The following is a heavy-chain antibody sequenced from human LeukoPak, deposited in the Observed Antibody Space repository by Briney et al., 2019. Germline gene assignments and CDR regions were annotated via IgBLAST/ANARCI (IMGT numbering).Heavy chain of an antibody. J-gene: IGHJ4*01. D-gene: IGHD1-26*01. V-gene: IGHV4-59*01. CDR3: ARGVLGELVVDY. CDR1: GGSISSYY. Sequence: SETLSLTCTVSGGSISSYYWSWIRQPPGKGLEWIGYIYYSGSTNYNPSLKSRVTISVDTSKNQFSLKLSSVTAADTAVYYCARGVLGELVVDYWGHGTLVTVSS. CDR2: IYYSGST.